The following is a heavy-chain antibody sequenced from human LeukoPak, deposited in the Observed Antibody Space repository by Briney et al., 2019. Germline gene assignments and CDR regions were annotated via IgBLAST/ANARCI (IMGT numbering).Heavy chain of an antibody. CDR1: GYIFTSYW. CDR2: IYPGDSDT. Sequence: GESLKISCKGSGYIFTSYWIGWVRQMPGKGLEWMGIIYPGDSDTRYSPSFQGQVTISADKSISTAYLQWSSLKASDTAMYYCARHLYKKIFGVVTNPWFDYWGQGTLVTVSS. CDR3: ARHLYKKIFGVVTNPWFDY. V-gene: IGHV5-51*01. D-gene: IGHD3-3*01. J-gene: IGHJ4*02.